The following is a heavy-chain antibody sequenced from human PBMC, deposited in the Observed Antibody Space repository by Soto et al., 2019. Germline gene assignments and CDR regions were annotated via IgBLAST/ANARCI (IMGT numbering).Heavy chain of an antibody. CDR3: ARRWGEGRVDY. V-gene: IGHV4-4*02. J-gene: IGHJ4*02. Sequence: QVQLQESGPGLVKPSGTLSLTCAVSGGSISSSNWWSWVRQPPGKGLQWIGEIYHSGSTNYIPSLKTRVTISVDKSRNQVSQKLSSGTAADTAVYYCARRWGEGRVDYWGQGTLVTVSS. D-gene: IGHD3-10*01. CDR2: IYHSGST. CDR1: GGSISSSNW.